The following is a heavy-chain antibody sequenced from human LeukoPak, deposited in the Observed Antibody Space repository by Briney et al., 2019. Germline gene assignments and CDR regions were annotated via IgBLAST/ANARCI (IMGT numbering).Heavy chain of an antibody. V-gene: IGHV3-30-3*01. CDR1: GFTFSSYA. CDR2: ISYDGSKK. J-gene: IGHJ4*02. Sequence: GGSLRLSCAASGFTFSSYAMHWVRQAPGKGLEWVAVISYDGSKKYYADSVKGRFTISRDNSKNTLYLQMNSLRAEDTAVYYCARDLLPYDSSTFDYWGQGTLVTVSS. CDR3: ARDLLPYDSSTFDY. D-gene: IGHD3-22*01.